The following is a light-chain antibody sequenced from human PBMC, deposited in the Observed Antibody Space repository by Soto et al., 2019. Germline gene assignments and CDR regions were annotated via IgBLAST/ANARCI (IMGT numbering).Light chain of an antibody. Sequence: DIPMTQSPSSLSASVGDRVTITCRASQGISNNLAWYQHKLGKAPKVLIYSASSLPSGAPSRFSGSGSGTDFTLTISSLQPEDVATYYCQKYNSVPWTFGQGTYVEIK. CDR2: SAS. J-gene: IGKJ1*01. CDR3: QKYNSVPWT. V-gene: IGKV1-27*01. CDR1: QGISNN.